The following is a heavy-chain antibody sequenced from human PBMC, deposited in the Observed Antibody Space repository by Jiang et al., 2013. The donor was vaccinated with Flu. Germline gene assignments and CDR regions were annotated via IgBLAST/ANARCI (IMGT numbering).Heavy chain of an antibody. D-gene: IGHD3-16*01. Sequence: GGTFSSYTISWVRQAPGQGLEWMGRIIPILGIANYAQKFQGRVTITADKSTSTAYMELSSLRSEDTAVYYCARGRVHTGGDFDYWGQGTLVTVSS. J-gene: IGHJ4*02. CDR2: IIPILGIA. CDR1: GGTFSSYT. V-gene: IGHV1-69*02. CDR3: ARGRVHTGGDFDY.